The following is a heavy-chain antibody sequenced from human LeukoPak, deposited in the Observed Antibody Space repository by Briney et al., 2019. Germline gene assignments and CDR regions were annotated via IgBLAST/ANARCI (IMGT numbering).Heavy chain of an antibody. CDR1: GFIFSHHG. D-gene: IGHD5-24*01. CDR2: IRADAVTT. CDR3: VKDDGWVQYAN. V-gene: IGHV3-23*01. J-gene: IGHJ4*02. Sequence: PGGSLRLSCATSGFIFSHHGMNWVRQAPGKGLEWVSGIRADAVTTYYADSVKGRFIISRDNSKNTVYLQMNSLSAEDAAGYYCVKDDGWVQYANWGQGTLVTVSS.